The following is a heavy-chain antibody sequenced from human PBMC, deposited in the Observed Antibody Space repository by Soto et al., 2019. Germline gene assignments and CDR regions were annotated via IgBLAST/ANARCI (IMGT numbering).Heavy chain of an antibody. J-gene: IGHJ4*02. Sequence: EVQLLESGGGLVQPGGSLRLSCAASGFTFSSYAMSWVRQVPGKGLEWVSAISGRGGSTYNADSVKGRFTISRDNSKNTLYLQMNSLRAEDTAVYYCAKEVFYSSSYYYFDYWGQGTLVTVSS. V-gene: IGHV3-23*01. CDR2: ISGRGGST. D-gene: IGHD6-6*01. CDR1: GFTFSSYA. CDR3: AKEVFYSSSYYYFDY.